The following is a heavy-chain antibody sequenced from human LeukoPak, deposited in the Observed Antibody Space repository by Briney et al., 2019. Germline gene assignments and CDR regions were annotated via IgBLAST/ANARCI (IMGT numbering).Heavy chain of an antibody. CDR2: ISGSGGST. V-gene: IGHV3-23*01. CDR3: AKPLGYCSSTSCYTYYFDY. J-gene: IGHJ4*02. Sequence: GGSLRLSCAASGFTFSNAWMSWVRQAPGKGLEWVSAISGSGGSTYYADSVKGRFTISRDNSKNTLYLQMNSLRAEDTAVYYCAKPLGYCSSTSCYTYYFDYWGQGTLVTVSS. CDR1: GFTFSNAW. D-gene: IGHD2-2*02.